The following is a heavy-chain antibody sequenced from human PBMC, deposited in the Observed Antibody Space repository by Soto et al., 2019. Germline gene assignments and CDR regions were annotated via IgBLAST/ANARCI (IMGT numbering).Heavy chain of an antibody. CDR2: ISSSSSTI. CDR3: ASDASLAVTDAFDI. V-gene: IGHV3-48*02. CDR1: GFTFSSYS. Sequence: EVQLVESGGGLVQPGGSLRLSCAASGFTFSSYSMNWVRQAPGKGLEWVSYISSSSSTIYYADSVKGRFTISRDNAKNSLYLQMYGLRDEDTAVYYCASDASLAVTDAFDIWGQGTMVTVSS. J-gene: IGHJ3*02. D-gene: IGHD2-21*02.